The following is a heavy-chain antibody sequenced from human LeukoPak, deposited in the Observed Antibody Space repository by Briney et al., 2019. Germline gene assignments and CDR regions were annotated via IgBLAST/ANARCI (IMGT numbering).Heavy chain of an antibody. V-gene: IGHV1-46*01. CDR1: GYTFTSYY. CDR2: INPSGGST. CDR3: ARDVGGSYTFDY. Sequence: SXXVSCKASGYTFTSYYMHWVRQAPGQGLEWMGIINPSGGSTSYAQKFQGRVTMTRDTSTSTVYMELSSLRSEDTAVYYCARDVGGSYTFDYWGQGTLVTVSS. J-gene: IGHJ4*02. D-gene: IGHD1-26*01.